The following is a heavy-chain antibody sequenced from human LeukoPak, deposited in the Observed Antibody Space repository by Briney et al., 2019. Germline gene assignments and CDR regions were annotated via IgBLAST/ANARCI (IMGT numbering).Heavy chain of an antibody. V-gene: IGHV4-59*08. D-gene: IGHD4-23*01. CDR1: GGSISSYY. CDR2: IYYSGNT. J-gene: IGHJ4*02. CDR3: ARYYGGHSAFDY. Sequence: SETLSLTCTVSGGSISSYYWSWIRQPPGKGLKWIGYIYYSGNTNYNPSLKSRVTISIDTSRNQFSLRLSSVTAADTAVYYCARYYGGHSAFDYWGQGTLVTVSS.